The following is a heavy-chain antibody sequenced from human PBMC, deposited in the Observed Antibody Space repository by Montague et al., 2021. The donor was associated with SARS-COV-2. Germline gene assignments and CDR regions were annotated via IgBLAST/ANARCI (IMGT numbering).Heavy chain of an antibody. CDR3: ARSHDYRGNDYFDS. J-gene: IGHJ4*02. Sequence: SETLSLTCAVYGGSLSGLSLTWIRQAPGQGLGWVGEITNGGSTSYNPALTSRLTISLDTSKNQFSLKLDSVTAADTATYYCARSHDYRGNDYFDSWGQGALVTVSS. CDR1: GGSLSGLS. V-gene: IGHV4-34*01. D-gene: IGHD4-23*01. CDR2: ITNGGST.